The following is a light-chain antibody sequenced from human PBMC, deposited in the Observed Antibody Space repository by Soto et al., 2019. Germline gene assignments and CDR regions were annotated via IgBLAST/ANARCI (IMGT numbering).Light chain of an antibody. Sequence: QAVVTQEPSLTVSPGGTVTLTCASSTGAVTSGYYPNGFQQKPGQAPRALISSTSNKHAWTPARFSGSLLGGKAALTLSGVQPEDEAEYYCLLYYGGAVFGGGTTVTVL. CDR2: STS. CDR1: TGAVTSGYY. V-gene: IGLV7-43*01. J-gene: IGLJ2*01. CDR3: LLYYGGAV.